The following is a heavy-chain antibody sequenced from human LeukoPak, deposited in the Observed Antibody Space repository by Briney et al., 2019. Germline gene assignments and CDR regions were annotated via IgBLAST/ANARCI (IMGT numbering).Heavy chain of an antibody. D-gene: IGHD1-26*01. J-gene: IGHJ4*02. CDR3: ARDVGGSLDY. CDR2: IKEDESAK. V-gene: IGHV3-7*01. Sequence: GGSLRLSCAASGFTFSNYWMSWVRRAPGKGLEWVANIKEDESAKHQADSVKGRFTISRDNAQDSVYLQMSSLRGEDTAVYYCARDVGGSLDYWGQGTLVTVSS. CDR1: GFTFSNYW.